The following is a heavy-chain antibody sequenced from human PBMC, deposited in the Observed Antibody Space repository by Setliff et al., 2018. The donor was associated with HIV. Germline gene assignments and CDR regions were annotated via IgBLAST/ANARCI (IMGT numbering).Heavy chain of an antibody. Sequence: PGESLKISCKNSGYSFTNYWIGWVRQMPGKGLEWMGIIYSGDSSIKYSPSFQGQVTISTDKSISTAYLHLSSLEASDTAIYYCARHRAGYSGYAIPILDYWVQGTLVTVSS. D-gene: IGHD5-12*01. CDR3: ARHRAGYSGYAIPILDY. V-gene: IGHV5-51*01. CDR1: GYSFTNYW. CDR2: IYSGDSSI. J-gene: IGHJ4*02.